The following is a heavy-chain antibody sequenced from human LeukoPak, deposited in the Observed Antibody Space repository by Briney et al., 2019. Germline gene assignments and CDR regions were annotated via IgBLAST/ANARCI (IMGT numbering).Heavy chain of an antibody. CDR1: GFTFSSYW. CDR3: SLEGSSWYRYFQH. Sequence: GGSLRLSCAASGFTFSSYWMSWVRQAPGKGLEWVANIKQDGSEKYYVDSVKGRFTISRDNAENSLYLQMNSLRAEDTAVYYSSLEGSSWYRYFQHWGQGTLVTVSS. D-gene: IGHD6-13*01. V-gene: IGHV3-7*05. CDR2: IKQDGSEK. J-gene: IGHJ1*01.